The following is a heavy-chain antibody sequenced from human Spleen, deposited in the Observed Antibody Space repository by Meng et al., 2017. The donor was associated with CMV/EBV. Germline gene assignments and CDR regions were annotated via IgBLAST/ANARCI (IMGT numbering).Heavy chain of an antibody. CDR2: IFRSGTT. J-gene: IGHJ6*02. CDR1: GGSITTSNW. D-gene: IGHD2-2*01. CDR3: ARDGCSSTSCYLDYYYGMDV. V-gene: IGHV4-4*02. Sequence: SETLSLTCAVSGGSITTSNWWSWVRQPPGKGLEWIGEIFRSGTTNYNPSLKSRVTISLDKSKTQFSLKLRSVTAADTAVYYCARDGCSSTSCYLDYYYGMDVWGQGTTVTVSS.